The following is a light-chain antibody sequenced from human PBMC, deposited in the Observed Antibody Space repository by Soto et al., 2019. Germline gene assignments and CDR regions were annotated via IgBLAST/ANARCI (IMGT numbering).Light chain of an antibody. Sequence: EIVLTQSPGTLSLSPGERATLSCRASQSVSSSFLAWYQQKPGQAPRLLIYGASSRATGIPDRLSGSGSGTDFTLTISRLEPEDVAVYYCQQYGSSPLTFGVGTKVEIK. CDR2: GAS. V-gene: IGKV3-20*01. CDR1: QSVSSSF. CDR3: QQYGSSPLT. J-gene: IGKJ4*01.